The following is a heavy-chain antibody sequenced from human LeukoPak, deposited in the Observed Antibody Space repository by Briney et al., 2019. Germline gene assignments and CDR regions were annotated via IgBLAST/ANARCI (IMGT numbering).Heavy chain of an antibody. J-gene: IGHJ5*02. Sequence: GESLKISCKGSGYSFTNYWIGWVRQMPGKGLEWMGIIYPGDSDTRYSPSFQGQVTISADKSISTAYLQWSSLKASDTAMYYCARLSCSSTSCYIAAILPNWFDPWGQGTLVTVSS. CDR3: ARLSCSSTSCYIAAILPNWFDP. V-gene: IGHV5-51*01. D-gene: IGHD2-2*02. CDR2: IYPGDSDT. CDR1: GYSFTNYW.